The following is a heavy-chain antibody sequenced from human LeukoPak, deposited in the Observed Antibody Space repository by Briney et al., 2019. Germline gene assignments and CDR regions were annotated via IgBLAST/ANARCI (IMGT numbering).Heavy chain of an antibody. V-gene: IGHV3-21*01. CDR3: ARDGAYSSGWHDAFDI. CDR2: ISSSSSYI. J-gene: IGHJ3*02. CDR1: GFTVSSNY. D-gene: IGHD6-19*01. Sequence: GGSLRLSCAASGFTVSSNYMSWVRQAPGKGLEWVSSISSSSSYIYYADSVKGRFTISRDNAKNSLYLQMNSLRAEDTAVYYCARDGAYSSGWHDAFDIWGQGTMVTVSS.